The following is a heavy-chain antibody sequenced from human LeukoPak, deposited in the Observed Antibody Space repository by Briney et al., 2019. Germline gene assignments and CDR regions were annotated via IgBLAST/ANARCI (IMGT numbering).Heavy chain of an antibody. D-gene: IGHD2/OR15-2a*01. CDR2: ISYDGSNK. CDR3: ARGRIAAVDY. V-gene: IGHV3-30-3*01. J-gene: IGHJ4*02. CDR1: GFTFTNYA. Sequence: GRSLRLSCAASGFTFTNYAMHWVRQAPGKGLEWVAVISYDGSNKYYADSVKGRFTISRDNSKNTLYLQMNSLRAEDTAVYYCARGRIAAVDYWGQGTLVTVSS.